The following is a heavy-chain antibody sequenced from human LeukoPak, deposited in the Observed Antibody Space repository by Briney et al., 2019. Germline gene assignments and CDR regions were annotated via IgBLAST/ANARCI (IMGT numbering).Heavy chain of an antibody. Sequence: GGSLRLSCAASGFTFSSYSMNWVRQAPGKGLEWVSSISSSSSYIYYADSVKGRFTISRDNAKNSLYLQMNSLRAEDTAVYYCAREFYSGSYRFDYWGQGTLVTVSS. CDR3: AREFYSGSYRFDY. CDR1: GFTFSSYS. CDR2: ISSSSSYI. V-gene: IGHV3-21*01. J-gene: IGHJ4*02. D-gene: IGHD1-26*01.